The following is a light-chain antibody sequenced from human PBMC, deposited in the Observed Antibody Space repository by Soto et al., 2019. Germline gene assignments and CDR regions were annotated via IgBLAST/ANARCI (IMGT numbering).Light chain of an antibody. CDR1: QKINTW. CDR3: QQYETYPLT. Sequence: IQMTQSPSTLSASVGDRVTITCRASQKINTWVAWYQQRPGKAPQLLIYEASSLEPGVPSRFGGSGSGTDFTLSISSLQPDDFAPYYCQQYETYPLTFGGGTHV. CDR2: EAS. J-gene: IGKJ4*01. V-gene: IGKV1-5*03.